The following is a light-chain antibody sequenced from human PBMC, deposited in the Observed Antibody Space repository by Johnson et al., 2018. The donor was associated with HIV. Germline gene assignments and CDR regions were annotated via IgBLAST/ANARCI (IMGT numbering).Light chain of an antibody. CDR2: ENN. Sequence: QSVLSQPPSVSAAPGQKVTIYCSGSRSNTGRNYASWYQQLPGTAPKLLIYENNKRPSGIPDRFSGSKSGTSATLGITGLQTGDEADYYCGTLDSSLSAYVFGTGTRVTVL. CDR3: GTLDSSLSAYV. J-gene: IGLJ1*01. CDR1: RSNTGRNY. V-gene: IGLV1-51*02.